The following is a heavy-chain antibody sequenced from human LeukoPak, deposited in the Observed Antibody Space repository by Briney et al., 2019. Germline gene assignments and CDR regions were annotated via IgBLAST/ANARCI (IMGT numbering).Heavy chain of an antibody. V-gene: IGHV3-33*01. CDR2: IWYDGSNK. CDR1: GFTFSSYG. J-gene: IGHJ4*02. Sequence: GRSLRLSCAASGFTFSSYGMHWVRQAPGKGLEWVAVIWYDGSNKYYADSVKGRFTISRDNSKNTLYLQMNSLRAEDTAVYYCARADNVITMTEDWGQGTLVTVSS. D-gene: IGHD3-22*01. CDR3: ARADNVITMTED.